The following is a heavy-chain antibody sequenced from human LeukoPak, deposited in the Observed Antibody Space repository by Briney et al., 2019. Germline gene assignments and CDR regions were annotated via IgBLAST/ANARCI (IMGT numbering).Heavy chain of an antibody. Sequence: GGSLRLSCAASGFTFSSYNMNWVRQAPGKGLEWVSSISSSRSYIYYADSVKGRFTISRDNAKNSLYLQMNRLRAEDTAVYYCAKVRQWLDRDAFDIWGQGTMVTVSS. V-gene: IGHV3-21*01. CDR2: ISSSRSYI. CDR1: GFTFSSYN. CDR3: AKVRQWLDRDAFDI. J-gene: IGHJ3*02. D-gene: IGHD6-19*01.